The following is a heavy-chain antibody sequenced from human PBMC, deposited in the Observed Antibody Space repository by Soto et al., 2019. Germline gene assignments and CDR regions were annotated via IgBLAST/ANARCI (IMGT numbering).Heavy chain of an antibody. J-gene: IGHJ4*02. CDR2: FIPELGTS. D-gene: IGHD4-17*01. Sequence: PVKVSCKASGGFNNYAISWVRQAPGQGLEWMGVFIPELGTSNYAQRFQGRVTITVDKATNTAYLNLTTLTSEDTAIYYCARTSMTRIDYWGQGTLVTVSS. CDR3: ARTSMTRIDY. CDR1: GGFNNYA. V-gene: IGHV1-69*06.